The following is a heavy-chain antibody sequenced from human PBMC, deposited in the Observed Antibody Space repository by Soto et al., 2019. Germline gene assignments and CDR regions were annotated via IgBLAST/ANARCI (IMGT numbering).Heavy chain of an antibody. D-gene: IGHD3-3*01. J-gene: IGHJ6*02. CDR1: GYTFTSYY. CDR2: MNPSGGST. Sequence: GASVKVSCKASGYTFTSYYMHWVRQAPGQGLEWMGIMNPSGGSTSYAQKFQGRVTMTRDTSTSTVYMELSSLRSEDTAVYYCARDGKGEFWSGSPPLYYYYGMDVWGQGTTVTVSS. V-gene: IGHV1-46*01. CDR3: ARDGKGEFWSGSPPLYYYYGMDV.